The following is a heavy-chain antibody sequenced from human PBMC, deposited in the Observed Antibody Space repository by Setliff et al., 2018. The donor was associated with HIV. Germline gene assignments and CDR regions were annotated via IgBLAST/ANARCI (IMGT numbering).Heavy chain of an antibody. CDR3: ARTRGYTYGYIDS. D-gene: IGHD5-18*01. V-gene: IGHV4-39*01. CDR1: GDSTSSSSSY. J-gene: IGHJ4*02. Sequence: SCTVSGDSTSSSSSYWGWIRQPPGKGLEWIGSIYYSGSTYYNPSLKSRVTISVDTSKNQFSLKLNSVTAADTAVYYCARTRGYTYGYIDSWAQGTLVTAPQ. CDR2: IYYSGST.